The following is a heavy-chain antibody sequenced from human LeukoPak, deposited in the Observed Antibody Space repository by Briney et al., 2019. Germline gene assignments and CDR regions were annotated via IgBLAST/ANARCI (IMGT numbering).Heavy chain of an antibody. CDR2: IYHSGST. CDR3: ARDHSYGFDAFDI. J-gene: IGHJ3*02. Sequence: PSETLSLTCAVSGSSISSSNWWSWVRQPPGKGLEWIGEIYHSGSTNYNPSLKSRVTISVDKSKNQFSLKLSSVTAADTAVYYCARDHSYGFDAFDIWGQGTMVTVSS. CDR1: GSSISSSNW. D-gene: IGHD5-18*01. V-gene: IGHV4-4*02.